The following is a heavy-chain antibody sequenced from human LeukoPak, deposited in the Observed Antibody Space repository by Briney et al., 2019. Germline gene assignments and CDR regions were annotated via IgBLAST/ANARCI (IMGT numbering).Heavy chain of an antibody. CDR2: INPNSGGT. CDR1: GYTFTGYY. Sequence: ASVKVSCKASGYTFTGYYMHWVRQAPGQGLEWIGWINPNSGGTNYAQKFQGRVTMTRDTSISTAYMELSRLRSDDTAVYYCARSGITIFGGEGWFDPWGQGTLVTVSS. CDR3: ARSGITIFGGEGWFDP. V-gene: IGHV1-2*02. D-gene: IGHD3-3*01. J-gene: IGHJ5*02.